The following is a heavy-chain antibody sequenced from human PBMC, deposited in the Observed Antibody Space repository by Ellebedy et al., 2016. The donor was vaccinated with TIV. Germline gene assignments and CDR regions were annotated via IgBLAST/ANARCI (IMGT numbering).Heavy chain of an antibody. V-gene: IGHV1-2*02. J-gene: IGHJ6*02. CDR2: INPNSGGT. CDR1: GYTFIAYY. CDR3: ARGLIGSGYGMDV. D-gene: IGHD6-19*01. Sequence: ASVKVSXXASGYTFIAYYIHWVRQAPGQGLEWMGWINPNSGGTNYAQKFQGRVTMSRDTSISTAYMELSRLRSDDTAVYYCARGLIGSGYGMDVWGQGTTVTVSS.